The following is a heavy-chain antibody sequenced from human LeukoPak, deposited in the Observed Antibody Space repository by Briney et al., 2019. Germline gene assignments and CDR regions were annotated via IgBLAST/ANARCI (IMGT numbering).Heavy chain of an antibody. CDR1: GFTFSSYW. Sequence: GGSLRLSCAASGFTFSSYWMHWVRQTPGEGLVWVSRINSDGSSTSYADSVKGRFTISRDNAKNTLYLQMNSLRAEDTAVYYCARDWWFDPWGQGTLVTVSS. CDR3: ARDWWFDP. V-gene: IGHV3-74*01. J-gene: IGHJ5*02. CDR2: INSDGSST.